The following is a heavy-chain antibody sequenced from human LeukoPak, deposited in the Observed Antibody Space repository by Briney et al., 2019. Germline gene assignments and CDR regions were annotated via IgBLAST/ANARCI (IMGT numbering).Heavy chain of an antibody. D-gene: IGHD1-26*01. CDR2: IYYSGST. CDR3: ARDPGGSYFNWFDP. V-gene: IGHV4-59*01. J-gene: IGHJ5*02. CDR1: GGSISSYY. Sequence: KPSETLSLTCTVSGGSISSYYWSWIRQPPGKGLEWIGYIYYSGSTNYNPSLKSRVTISVDTSKNQFSLKLSSVTAADTAVYYCARDPGGSYFNWFDPWGQGTLVTVSS.